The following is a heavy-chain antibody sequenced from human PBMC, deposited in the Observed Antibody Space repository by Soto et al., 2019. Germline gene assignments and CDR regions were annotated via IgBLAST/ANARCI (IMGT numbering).Heavy chain of an antibody. CDR2: IYYSAST. D-gene: IGHD3-22*01. J-gene: IGHJ5*02. Sequence: SETLSLTCTVSGGSISSYYWSWIRQPPGKGLEWIGYIYYSASTNYNPSLKSRVTISVDTSKNQFSLKLSSVTAADTAVYYCARDSGTDYYDRWFDPWGQGTLVTVSS. V-gene: IGHV4-59*01. CDR1: GGSISSYY. CDR3: ARDSGTDYYDRWFDP.